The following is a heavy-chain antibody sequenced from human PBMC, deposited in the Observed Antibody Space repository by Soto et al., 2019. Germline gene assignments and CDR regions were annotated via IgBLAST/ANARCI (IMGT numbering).Heavy chain of an antibody. V-gene: IGHV3-21*01. Sequence: GGSLRLSCAASGFTFSTYTMNWVRQAPGKGLEWVSSITTDSTYIYYADSVKGRFTISRDNAKNSLYLQMNSLRAEDTAVYYCVRDPRYCSGGTCSKNFDYWGQGTLVTVSS. J-gene: IGHJ4*02. CDR1: GFTFSTYT. CDR3: VRDPRYCSGGTCSKNFDY. CDR2: ITTDSTYI. D-gene: IGHD2-15*01.